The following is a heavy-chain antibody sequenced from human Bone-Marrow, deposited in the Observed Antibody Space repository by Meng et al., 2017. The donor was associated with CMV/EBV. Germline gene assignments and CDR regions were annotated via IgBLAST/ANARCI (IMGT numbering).Heavy chain of an antibody. J-gene: IGHJ2*01. CDR1: GFTFSSYS. D-gene: IGHD5-24*01. CDR3: AKVLYVATITGGRYFDL. Sequence: ESLKISCAASGFTFSSYSMNWARQAPGKGLEWVSAISGSGGSTYYADSVKGRFTISRDNSKNTLYLQMNSLRAEDTAVYYCAKVLYVATITGGRYFDLWGRGTLVTVSS. CDR2: ISGSGGST. V-gene: IGHV3-23*01.